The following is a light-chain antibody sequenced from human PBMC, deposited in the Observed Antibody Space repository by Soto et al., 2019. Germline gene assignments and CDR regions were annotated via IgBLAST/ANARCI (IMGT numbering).Light chain of an antibody. J-gene: IGLJ1*01. V-gene: IGLV1-44*01. CDR1: SSNIGSNT. Sequence: QSVLTQPPSASGTPGQRVTISCSGSSSNIGSNTVNWYQQLPGTAPKLPIYNNNQRPSGVSDRFSGSKSGTSASLAISGLQSEDWADYYCAAWDDSLNGLVFGTGTKVTVL. CDR3: AAWDDSLNGLV. CDR2: NNN.